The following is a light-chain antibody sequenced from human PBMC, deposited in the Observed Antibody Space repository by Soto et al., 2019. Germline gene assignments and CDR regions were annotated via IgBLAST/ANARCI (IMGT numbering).Light chain of an antibody. CDR3: QQYGRT. V-gene: IGKV3-20*01. CDR1: QSVSSSY. J-gene: IGKJ1*01. Sequence: EIVLTQSPGTLSLSPGERATLSCRASQSVSSSYLAWYQQKPGQAPRLLIYGASSRATGIPDRFSGSGSATDFTLTISRLEPEDFAVYYCQQYGRTFGQGTKVQIK. CDR2: GAS.